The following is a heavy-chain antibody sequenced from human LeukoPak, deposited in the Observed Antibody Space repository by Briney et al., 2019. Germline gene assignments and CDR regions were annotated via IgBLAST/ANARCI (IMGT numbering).Heavy chain of an antibody. CDR3: ARHGYYYDSSGYSYPFDY. Sequence: SETLSLTCTVSGGSISSYYWSWIRQPPGKGLEWIGYIYYSGSTNYNPSLKSRVTISVDTSKNQFSLKLSSVTAADTAVYYCARHGYYYDSSGYSYPFDYWGQGTLVTGSS. CDR2: IYYSGST. V-gene: IGHV4-59*08. D-gene: IGHD3-22*01. CDR1: GGSISSYY. J-gene: IGHJ4*02.